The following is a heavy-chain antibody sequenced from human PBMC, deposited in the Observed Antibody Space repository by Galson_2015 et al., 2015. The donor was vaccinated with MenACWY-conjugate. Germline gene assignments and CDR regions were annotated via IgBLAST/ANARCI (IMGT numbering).Heavy chain of an antibody. CDR1: GSTFSNAW. Sequence: SLRLSCAASGSTFSNAWMNWVRQAPGKGLEWVGRIKSKSDGETTDYAAAVKVRFTMSRDDSKSTLFLQMNSLKTEDTAVYYCARATRGSSSSLWGDPYWGQGTLVTVSS. J-gene: IGHJ4*02. V-gene: IGHV3-15*07. CDR3: ARATRGSSSSLWGDPY. D-gene: IGHD6-6*01. CDR2: IKSKSDGETT.